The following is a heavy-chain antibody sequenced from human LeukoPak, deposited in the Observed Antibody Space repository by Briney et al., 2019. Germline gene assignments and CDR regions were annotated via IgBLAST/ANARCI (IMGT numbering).Heavy chain of an antibody. Sequence: GGSLRLSCAASGFPFSSYAMSWVRQAPGKGLEWVSAISGSGGSTYYADSVKGRFTISRDNSKNTLYLQMNSLRAEDTAVYYCAKEEALLDLSYYDYVWGSYRSPFDYWGQGTLVTVSS. V-gene: IGHV3-23*01. CDR1: GFPFSSYA. CDR2: ISGSGGST. D-gene: IGHD3-16*02. J-gene: IGHJ4*02. CDR3: AKEEALLDLSYYDYVWGSYRSPFDY.